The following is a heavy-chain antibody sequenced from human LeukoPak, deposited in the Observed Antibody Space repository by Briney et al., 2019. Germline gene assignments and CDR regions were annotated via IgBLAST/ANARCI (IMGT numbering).Heavy chain of an antibody. Sequence: ASVKVSCKASGGTFSSYAISWVRQAPGQGLEWMGRIIPIFGTANYAQKFQGRVTITTDESTSTAYMELSSLRSEDTAVYYCARDRGYGDCGPFDYWGQGTLVTVSS. V-gene: IGHV1-69*05. CDR2: IIPIFGTA. CDR3: ARDRGYGDCGPFDY. CDR1: GGTFSSYA. J-gene: IGHJ4*02. D-gene: IGHD4-17*01.